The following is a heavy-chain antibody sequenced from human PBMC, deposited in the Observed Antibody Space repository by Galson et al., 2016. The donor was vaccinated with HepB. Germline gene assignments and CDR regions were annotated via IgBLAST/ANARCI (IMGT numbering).Heavy chain of an antibody. J-gene: IGHJ3*02. CDR3: AREAVAGFYRGVFDI. Sequence: SLRLSCAASGFNFGNYWMSWVRQAPGMGLEWVANIKEDGSEKYYVDSVKGRFTISRDNAHNSLYLQMNSLRAEDTAVYYCAREAVAGFYRGVFDIWGQGTMVTVSS. CDR2: IKEDGSEK. V-gene: IGHV3-7*01. CDR1: GFNFGNYW. D-gene: IGHD6-19*01.